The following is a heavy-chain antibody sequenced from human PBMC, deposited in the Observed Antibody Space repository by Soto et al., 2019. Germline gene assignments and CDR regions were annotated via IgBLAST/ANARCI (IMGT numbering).Heavy chain of an antibody. CDR3: ARYRREAVAGSTLDN. D-gene: IGHD2-15*01. J-gene: IGHJ4*02. CDR1: GGSISSKY. Sequence: QVQLQESGPGLVKASETLSLTCTVSGGSISSKYWTWIRQPPGKGLEWIVYVYNSGSTNYNPSLKMRVTITEDTSKSQFSLKVNSMTAADTAVYYRARYRREAVAGSTLDNWSQGILVTVSS. V-gene: IGHV4-59*01. CDR2: VYNSGST.